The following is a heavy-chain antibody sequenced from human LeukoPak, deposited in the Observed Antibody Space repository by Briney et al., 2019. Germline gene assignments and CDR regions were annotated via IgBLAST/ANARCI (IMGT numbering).Heavy chain of an antibody. CDR3: ARASGCSGGSCYFYHYYYMDV. V-gene: IGHV3-11*01. CDR1: GFTFSDYY. D-gene: IGHD2-15*01. CDR2: ISGSAITM. J-gene: IGHJ6*03. Sequence: GGSLRLSCAASGFTFSDYYMTWVRQAPGKGLEWVSYISGSAITMYYADSVKGRFTISRDNAKNSLYLQMNGLRADDTAVYYCARASGCSGGSCYFYHYYYMDVWGKGTTVTVSS.